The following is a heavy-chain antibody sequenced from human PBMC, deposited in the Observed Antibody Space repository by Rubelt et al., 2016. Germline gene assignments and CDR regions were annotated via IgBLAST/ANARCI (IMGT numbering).Heavy chain of an antibody. J-gene: IGHJ4*02. V-gene: IGHV1-18*01. Sequence: QVQLVQSGAEVKKPGASVKVSCKASGYTFTSYGISWVRQAPGQGLEWMGWISAYNGHTNYAQKFQGRATMTQDTSTVTAYMELRGLGSYDATVYYCARVEPYSSCRYDYWGQGTLVTVSS. CDR2: ISAYNGHT. CDR3: ARVEPYSSCRYDY. D-gene: IGHD6-13*01. CDR1: GYTFTSYG.